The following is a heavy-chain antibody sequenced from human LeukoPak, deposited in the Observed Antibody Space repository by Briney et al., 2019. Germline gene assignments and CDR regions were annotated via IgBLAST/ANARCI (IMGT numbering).Heavy chain of an antibody. CDR1: GYTFTSNY. Sequence: GASVKVSCKASGYTFTSNYIHWVRQAPGQGLEWMGMIYPRDGSTSYAQKFQGRVTVIRDTSTSTVHMELSGLRSEGTAVYYCARDQEGFDYWGQGTLVTVSS. CDR2: IYPRDGST. J-gene: IGHJ4*02. CDR3: ARDQEGFDY. V-gene: IGHV1-46*01.